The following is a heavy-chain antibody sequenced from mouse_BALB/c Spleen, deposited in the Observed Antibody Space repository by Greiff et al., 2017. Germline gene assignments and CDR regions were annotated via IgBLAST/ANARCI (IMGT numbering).Heavy chain of an antibody. Sequence: EVQLQQFGAELVKPGASVKISCKASGYTFTDYNMDWVKQSHGKSLEWIGDINPNNGGTIYNQKFKGKATLTVDKSSSTAYMELRSLTSEDTAVYYCAKVRRRDYAMDYWGQGTSITVSS. J-gene: IGHJ4*01. D-gene: IGHD2-14*01. CDR1: GYTFTDYN. V-gene: IGHV1-18*01. CDR2: INPNNGGT. CDR3: AKVRRRDYAMDY.